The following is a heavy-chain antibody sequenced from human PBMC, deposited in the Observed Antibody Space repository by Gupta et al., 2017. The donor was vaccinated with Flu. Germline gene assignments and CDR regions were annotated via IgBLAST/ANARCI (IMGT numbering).Heavy chain of an antibody. Sequence: EVQLVESGGGLVQPGRSLRLSCAASGFTFDDYAMPWVRQAPGKGLEWVSGISWNSGSIGYADSVKGRFTISRDNAKNSLYLQMNSLRAEDTALYYCAKSPADRGAFDIWGQGTMVTVSS. V-gene: IGHV3-9*01. D-gene: IGHD3-22*01. CDR1: GFTFDDYA. CDR2: ISWNSGSI. J-gene: IGHJ3*02. CDR3: AKSPADRGAFDI.